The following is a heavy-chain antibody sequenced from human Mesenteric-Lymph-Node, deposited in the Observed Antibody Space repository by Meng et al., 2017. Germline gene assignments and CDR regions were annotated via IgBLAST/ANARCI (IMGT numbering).Heavy chain of an antibody. CDR2: IYHSGGT. V-gene: IGHV4-4*02. J-gene: IGHJ4*02. Sequence: QMQRQGSGQGLVKPSGTLSFTCAVSGGSISIRTWWSWVRQPPGKGLEWIGEIYHSGGTNYNPSLKSRVTISMDTSKNQLSLRLSSVTAADTAVYYCARNYYFDYWGQGTLVTVSS. CDR3: ARNYYFDY. CDR1: GGSISIRTW.